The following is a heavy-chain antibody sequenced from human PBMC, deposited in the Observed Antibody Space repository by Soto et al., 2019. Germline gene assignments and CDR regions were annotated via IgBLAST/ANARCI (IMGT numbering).Heavy chain of an antibody. CDR3: ARTLTPNPAEYIQH. CDR2: INSSGGGT. D-gene: IGHD3-16*01. CDR1: GYTFTRYF. Sequence: ASVKVSCKTSGYTFTRYFMHWVRQAPGQGLEWMGMINSSGGGTTYAQKFQGRVTMTRDTSTRTVYMELSSLRSEDTAVYYCARTLTPNPAEYIQHWGQGTLVTVSS. V-gene: IGHV1-46*03. J-gene: IGHJ1*01.